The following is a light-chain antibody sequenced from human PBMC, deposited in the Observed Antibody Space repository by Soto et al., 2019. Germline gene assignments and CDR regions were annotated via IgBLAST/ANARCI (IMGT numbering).Light chain of an antibody. CDR3: CSYAAGSAPYV. V-gene: IGLV2-23*01. Sequence: ALTQPASVSGSPGQSITISCTGTSSDVGTYNLVSWYQQHPGKAPKLMLYEGSKRPSGVSNRFSGSNSGNTASLTISGLQAEDEADYYCCSYAAGSAPYVFGTGTKVTVL. J-gene: IGLJ1*01. CDR1: SSDVGTYNL. CDR2: EGS.